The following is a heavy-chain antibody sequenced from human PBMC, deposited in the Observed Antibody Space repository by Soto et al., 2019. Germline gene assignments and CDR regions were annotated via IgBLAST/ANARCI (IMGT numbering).Heavy chain of an antibody. Sequence: QVQLVQSGAEVKQPGASVRVSCKASGNTHTIYFIHWLRQAPGQGLEWMGWINSVSGGTNFAHKFQGRVTMPRETSTTTAFMGLSGLTSDDTAVYYCARGGSYYAHWGQGTLVTVSS. CDR1: GNTHTIYF. J-gene: IGHJ4*02. V-gene: IGHV1-2*02. CDR3: ARGGSYYAH. D-gene: IGHD1-26*01. CDR2: INSVSGGT.